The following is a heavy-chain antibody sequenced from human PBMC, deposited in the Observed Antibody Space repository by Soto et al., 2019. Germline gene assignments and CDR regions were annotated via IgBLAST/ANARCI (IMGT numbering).Heavy chain of an antibody. D-gene: IGHD3-16*01. J-gene: IGHJ5*02. V-gene: IGHV1-69*13. CDR3: ARDDGAAPGFDP. CDR1: GGTFSSYA. CDR2: IIPIFGTA. Sequence: SVKVSCKASGGTFSSYAISWVRQAPGQGLEWMGGIIPIFGTANYAQKFQGRVTITADESTSTAYMELSSLRSEDTAVYYCARDDGAAPGFDPWGQGTLVTVSS.